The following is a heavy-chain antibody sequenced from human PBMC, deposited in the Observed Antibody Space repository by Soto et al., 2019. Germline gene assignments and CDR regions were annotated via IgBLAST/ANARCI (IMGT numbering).Heavy chain of an antibody. CDR1: GGSIGSGGYY. D-gene: IGHD3-10*01. CDR3: ARVGERGVAHYFDY. CDR2: IYYSGST. Sequence: SETLSLTCTVSGGSIGSGGYYWSWIRQHPGKGLEWIGYIYYSGSTYYNPSLKSRVTISVDTSKNQFSLKLSSVTAADTAVYYCARVGERGVAHYFDYWGQGTLVTVSS. J-gene: IGHJ4*02. V-gene: IGHV4-31*03.